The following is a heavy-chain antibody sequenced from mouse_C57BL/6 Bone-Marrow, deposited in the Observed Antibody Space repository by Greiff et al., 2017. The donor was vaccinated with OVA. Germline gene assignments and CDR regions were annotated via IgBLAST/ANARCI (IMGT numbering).Heavy chain of an antibody. CDR1: GYTFTSYW. J-gene: IGHJ3*01. CDR2: IDPSDSYT. CDR3: ASAVFAY. Sequence: VQLQQPGAELVKPGASVKLSCKASGYTFTSYWMQWVKQRPGQGLEWIGEIDPSDSYTNYNQKFKGKATLTVDTSPSTAYMQLNSLTSEDSAVYYCASAVFAYWGQGTLVTVSA. V-gene: IGHV1-50*01.